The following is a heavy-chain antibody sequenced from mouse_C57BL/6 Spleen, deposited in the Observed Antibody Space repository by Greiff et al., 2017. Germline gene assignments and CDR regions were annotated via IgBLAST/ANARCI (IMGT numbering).Heavy chain of an antibody. CDR1: GYAFSSSW. J-gene: IGHJ4*01. D-gene: IGHD2-3*01. CDR2: IYPGDGDT. V-gene: IGHV1-82*01. Sequence: VQLQESGPELVKPGASVKISCKASGYAFSSSWMNWVKQRPGKGLEWIGRIYPGDGDTNYNGKFKGKATLTADKSSSTAYMQLSSLTSEDYAVYFCARARAYDGCGYAMDDWGQGTSVTVSS. CDR3: ARARAYDGCGYAMDD.